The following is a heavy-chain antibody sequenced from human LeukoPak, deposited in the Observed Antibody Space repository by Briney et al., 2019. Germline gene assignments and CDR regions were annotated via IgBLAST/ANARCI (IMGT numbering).Heavy chain of an antibody. Sequence: GGSLRLSCAPSGFTFSSYAMSWVRQAPGEGLEWVSATSGSGGSAYYADSVKGRFTISRDNSKNTLYLQMNSLRAEDTAVYYCAKDGPNPNYDFWSGYADYFDYWGQGTLVTVSS. CDR3: AKDGPNPNYDFWSGYADYFDY. J-gene: IGHJ4*02. CDR2: TSGSGGSA. CDR1: GFTFSSYA. V-gene: IGHV3-23*01. D-gene: IGHD3-3*01.